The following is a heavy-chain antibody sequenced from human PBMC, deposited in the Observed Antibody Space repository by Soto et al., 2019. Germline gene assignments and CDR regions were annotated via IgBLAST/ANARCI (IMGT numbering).Heavy chain of an antibody. Sequence: EVQLVESGGGLVKPGGSLRLSCAASGFTFSSYSMNWVRQAPGKGLELVSYISSSSSYIYYADSVKGRFTISRDNAKNSLYLQMNSMRAEDTAVYYCGSARQWLTRGAFDIWGQGTMVTVSS. CDR3: GSARQWLTRGAFDI. CDR2: ISSSSSYI. D-gene: IGHD6-19*01. V-gene: IGHV3-21*01. CDR1: GFTFSSYS. J-gene: IGHJ3*02.